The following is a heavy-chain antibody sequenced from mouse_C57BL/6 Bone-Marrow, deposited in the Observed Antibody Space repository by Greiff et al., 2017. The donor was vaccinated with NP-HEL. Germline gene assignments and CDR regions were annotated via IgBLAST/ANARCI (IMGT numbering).Heavy chain of an antibody. Sequence: VQLQQSGAELMKPGASVKLSCKATGYTFTGYWIEWVKQRPGHGLEWIGEILPGSGSTNYNEKFKGKATLTADTSSNTAYMQLSSLTTEDSANYYCATVGNTVVARCHYYDLDYWGQGTSVTVSS. J-gene: IGHJ4*01. CDR1: GYTFTGYW. V-gene: IGHV1-9*01. CDR3: ATVGNTVVARCHYYDLDY. CDR2: ILPGSGST. D-gene: IGHD1-1*01.